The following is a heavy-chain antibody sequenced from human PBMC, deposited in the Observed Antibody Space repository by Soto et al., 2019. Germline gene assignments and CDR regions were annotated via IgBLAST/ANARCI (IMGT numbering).Heavy chain of an antibody. Sequence: ETLSLTCAVYGGSFSGYYWTWIRQPPGTGLEWIGEINHSGSTNYNPSLKSRVTISVDTSKNQFSLKLSSVTAADTAVYYCARLPDYYDSSGPGIRLFDYWGQGTLVTVSS. D-gene: IGHD3-22*01. CDR2: INHSGST. V-gene: IGHV4-34*01. J-gene: IGHJ4*02. CDR1: GGSFSGYY. CDR3: ARLPDYYDSSGPGIRLFDY.